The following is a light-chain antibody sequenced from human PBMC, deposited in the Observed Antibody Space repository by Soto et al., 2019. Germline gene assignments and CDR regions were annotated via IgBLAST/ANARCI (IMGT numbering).Light chain of an antibody. CDR1: QRVASD. Sequence: VLTQSPGTLSLSPGEGATLSCRASQRVASDLAWYLQKPGQPPRLLIYDASIRATGIPDRISGSGSERDFTLNIRRLEPEDAAVYYCQQYLNSPRTFGQGTPLEIK. V-gene: IGKV3-20*01. CDR3: QQYLNSPRT. J-gene: IGKJ1*01. CDR2: DAS.